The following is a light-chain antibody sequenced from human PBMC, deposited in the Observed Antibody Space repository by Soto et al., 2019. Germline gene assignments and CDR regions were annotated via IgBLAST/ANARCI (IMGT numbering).Light chain of an antibody. CDR2: YDN. V-gene: IGLV3-21*04. CDR3: QVWDSSSNHYV. CDR1: RIGRKS. J-gene: IGLJ1*01. Sequence: SYEPTQAPSESVAPGETASISCGGDRIGRKSVHWYQQKPGQAPVLVMYYDNDRPSEIPERFSGFNSGNTATLDISGVEAGDEADYYCQVWDSSSNHYVFGPGTKVTVL.